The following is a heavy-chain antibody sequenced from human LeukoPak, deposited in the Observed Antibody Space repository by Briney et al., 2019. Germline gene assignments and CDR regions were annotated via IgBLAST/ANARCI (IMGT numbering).Heavy chain of an antibody. CDR2: IYTTGST. CDR3: ARDRKYGDSYFDY. Sequence: SETLSLTCTVSGGSISNYYWGWIRQPPGKGLEWIGRIYTTGSTNYNPSLKSRVAMSVDTSKGQFSLKLSSVTAADTAVYYYARDRKYGDSYFDYWGQGILLTVSS. V-gene: IGHV4-4*07. CDR1: GGSISNYY. J-gene: IGHJ4*02. D-gene: IGHD4-17*01.